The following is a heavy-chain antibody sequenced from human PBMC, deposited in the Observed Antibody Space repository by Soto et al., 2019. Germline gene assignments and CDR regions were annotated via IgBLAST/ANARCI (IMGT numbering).Heavy chain of an antibody. CDR1: GFTFSSYA. J-gene: IGHJ4*02. CDR3: AKDGQYSSSSGPPYFDY. D-gene: IGHD6-6*01. Sequence: GGSLRLSCAASGFTFSSYAMSWVRQAPGKGLEWVSAISGSGGSTYYADSVKGRFTISRDNSKNQLYLQMNSLSAEDTAVYYCAKDGQYSSSSGPPYFDYWGQGTLVTVSS. V-gene: IGHV3-23*01. CDR2: ISGSGGST.